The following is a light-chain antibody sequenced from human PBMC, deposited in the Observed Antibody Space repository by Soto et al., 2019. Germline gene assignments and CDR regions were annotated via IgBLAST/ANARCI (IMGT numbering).Light chain of an antibody. V-gene: IGLV4-69*01. CDR2: LNSDGSH. J-gene: IGLJ2*01. CDR3: QTCGTGNPVV. Sequence: QSVLTQSPSASASLGASVKLTCTLSSGHSSYAIAWHQQQPEKGPRYLMKLNSDGSHSKGDGIPDRFSGSSSGAERYLTISSLQSEDEADYYCQTCGTGNPVVFGGGTKLTVL. CDR1: SGHSSYA.